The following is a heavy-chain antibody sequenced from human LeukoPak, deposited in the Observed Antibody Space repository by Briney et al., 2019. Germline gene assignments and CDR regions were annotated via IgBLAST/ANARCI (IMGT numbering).Heavy chain of an antibody. CDR2: ISSSSSYI. D-gene: IGHD2-2*01. CDR1: GFTFSSYS. CDR3: ARSYCSSTSCYEDY. Sequence: GGSLRLSCAASGFTFSSYSMNWVRQAPGKGLEWVSSISSSSSYIYYADSVKGRFTISRDNAKNSLYLRMNSLRAEDTAVYYCARSYCSSTSCYEDYWGQGTLVTVSS. V-gene: IGHV3-21*01. J-gene: IGHJ4*02.